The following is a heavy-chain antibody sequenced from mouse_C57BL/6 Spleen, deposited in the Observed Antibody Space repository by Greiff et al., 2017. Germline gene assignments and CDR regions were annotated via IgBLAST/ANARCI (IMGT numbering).Heavy chain of an antibody. CDR3: AREENYGSSFGDD. CDR1: GYTFTSYW. J-gene: IGHJ2*01. D-gene: IGHD1-1*01. CDR2: IPPNSGST. V-gene: IGHV1-64*01. Sequence: QVQLQQPGAELVKPGASVKLSCKASGYTFTSYWMHWVKQRPGQGLEWIGMIPPNSGSTNYNEKFKSKATLTVDKSSSTAYMQLSSLTSEDSAVYYCAREENYGSSFGDDWGQGTTLTVSS.